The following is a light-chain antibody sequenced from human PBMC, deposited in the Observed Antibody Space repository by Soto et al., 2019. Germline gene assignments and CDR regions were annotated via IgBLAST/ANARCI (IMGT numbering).Light chain of an antibody. CDR2: GAS. Sequence: DIQMTQSPSSLYASVGDRVTITCRASQSISTWLAWYQQKPGKAPKLLIYGASSLASGVPSRFSGSGSGTEFTLTISSLQPDDFATYYCQQHNGYSERMFGQGTKVDIK. J-gene: IGKJ1*01. V-gene: IGKV1-5*01. CDR1: QSISTW. CDR3: QQHNGYSERM.